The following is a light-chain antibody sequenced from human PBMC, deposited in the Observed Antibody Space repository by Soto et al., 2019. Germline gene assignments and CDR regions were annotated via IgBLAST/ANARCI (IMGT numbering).Light chain of an antibody. CDR2: DGS. J-gene: IGLJ2*01. V-gene: IGLV3-21*02. Sequence: SYELTQPPSVSVAPGQTASITCEDKDIGSESVHWYQQKPGQAPVLVVYDGSDRPSGIPQRISGSNSGDTATLTIIRVEAGDEADYYCQVWDINNGRGIFGGGTELAVL. CDR1: DIGSES. CDR3: QVWDINNGRGI.